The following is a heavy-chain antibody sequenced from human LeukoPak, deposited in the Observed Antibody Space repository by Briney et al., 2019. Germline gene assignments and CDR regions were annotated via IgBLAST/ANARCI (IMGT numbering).Heavy chain of an antibody. CDR2: ISTYNGDT. V-gene: IGHV1-18*04. J-gene: IGHJ5*01. D-gene: IGHD6-19*01. CDR3: ARDPSYTSGWYIWFDF. Sequence: ASVKVSCKASGYTFKHYGISWMRQAPGQGLEWMGWISTYNGDTKHAQKVQGRLTLTADASTDTAYMELRGLTSDDTAVYYCARDPSYTSGWYIWFDFWGQGTLVTVSS. CDR1: GYTFKHYG.